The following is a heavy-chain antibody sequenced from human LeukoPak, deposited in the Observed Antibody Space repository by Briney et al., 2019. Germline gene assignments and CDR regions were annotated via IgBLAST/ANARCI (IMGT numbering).Heavy chain of an antibody. CDR2: INSGGNT. V-gene: IGHV3-64D*06. J-gene: IGHJ4*02. D-gene: IGHD6-13*01. Sequence: GGSLRLSCSASGFSFSDYAMHRVRQAPGKGLEYVSSINSGGNTYYADSVKGRFTISRDNSKDTLYLQMSSLRHEDTAVYYCVRRAAPGPFYFDYWGQGTLVTVSS. CDR1: GFSFSDYA. CDR3: VRRAAPGPFYFDY.